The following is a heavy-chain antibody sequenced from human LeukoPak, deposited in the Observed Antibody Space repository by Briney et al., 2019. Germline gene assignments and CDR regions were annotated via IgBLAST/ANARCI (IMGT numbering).Heavy chain of an antibody. CDR2: ISAYNGNT. J-gene: IGHJ4*02. CDR3: ARVLAAAYCGGDCYPDY. Sequence: ASVKVSCKASGYPLTSYGIIWVRQAPGQGLEWMGWISAYNGNTNYAQKVQGRVTMTTDTSTSTVYMELRSPRSDDTAVYYCARVLAAAYCGGDCYPDYWGQGTLVTVSS. V-gene: IGHV1-18*01. CDR1: GYPLTSYG. D-gene: IGHD2-21*02.